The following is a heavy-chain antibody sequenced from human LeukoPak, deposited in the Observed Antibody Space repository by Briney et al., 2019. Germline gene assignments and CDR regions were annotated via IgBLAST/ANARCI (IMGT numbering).Heavy chain of an antibody. Sequence: PSETLSLTCTVSGGSISSSSYYWGWIRQPPGKGLEWIGSIYYSGSTYYNPSLKSRVTISVDTSKNQFSLKLSSVTAADTAVYYCARLLYSHYYYMDVWGKGPTVTISS. D-gene: IGHD2-21*01. V-gene: IGHV4-39*01. CDR2: IYYSGST. J-gene: IGHJ6*03. CDR1: GGSISSSSYY. CDR3: ARLLYSHYYYMDV.